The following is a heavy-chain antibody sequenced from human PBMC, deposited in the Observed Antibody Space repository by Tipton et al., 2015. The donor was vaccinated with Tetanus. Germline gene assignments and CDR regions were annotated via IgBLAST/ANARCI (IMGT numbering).Heavy chain of an antibody. Sequence: SLRLSCAASGFSFSSYAMSWVRQAPGKGLEWVSTLSGSGRATYYAGSVGGRFTISRDNAKNSLFLQMDSLRAEDTAVYFCAKSKRGYSYGSFDDWGQGTLVAVSS. CDR1: GFSFSSYA. CDR2: LSGSGRAT. CDR3: AKSKRGYSYGSFDD. D-gene: IGHD5-18*01. V-gene: IGHV3-23*01. J-gene: IGHJ4*02.